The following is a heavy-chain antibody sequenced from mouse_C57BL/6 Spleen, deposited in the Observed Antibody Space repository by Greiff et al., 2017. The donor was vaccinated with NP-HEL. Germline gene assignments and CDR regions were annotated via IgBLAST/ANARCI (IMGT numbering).Heavy chain of an antibody. J-gene: IGHJ4*01. V-gene: IGHV2-9*01. CDR1: GFSLTSYG. Sequence: VKLVESGPGLVAPSQSLSITCTVSGFSLTSYGVDWVRQPPGKGLEWLGVIWGGGGTTYNSALMSRLSISKDNSKSHVFLKINSVQTDDTARYYSAKHEGEDSSGYEAMDYWGQGTSVTVSA. CDR3: AKHEGEDSSGYEAMDY. D-gene: IGHD3-2*02. CDR2: IWGGGGT.